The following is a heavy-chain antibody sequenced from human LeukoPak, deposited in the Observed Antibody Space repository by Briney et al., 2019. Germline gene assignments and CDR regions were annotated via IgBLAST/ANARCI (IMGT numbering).Heavy chain of an antibody. CDR2: ISYDGSNK. Sequence: GGSLRLSCAASGFTFSSYAMHWVRQAPGKGLEWVAVISYDGSNKYYADSVKGRFTISRDNSKNTLYLQMNSLRAEDTAVYYCARDYYFDYWGQGTLVTVSS. V-gene: IGHV3-30-3*01. CDR1: GFTFSSYA. J-gene: IGHJ4*02. CDR3: ARDYYFDY.